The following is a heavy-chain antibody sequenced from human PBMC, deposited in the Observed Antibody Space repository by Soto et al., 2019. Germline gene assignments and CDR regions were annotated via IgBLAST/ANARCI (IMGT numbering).Heavy chain of an antibody. J-gene: IGHJ3*02. D-gene: IGHD3-22*01. CDR1: GASITYYY. V-gene: IGHV4-4*08. CDR2: FSSTGST. CDR3: AILSSYIHSGGYYNRHDAFDI. Sequence: TSETLSLTCAVSGASITYYYWNWIRQPPGRGLEWIVSFSSTGSTVYNPSLRSRVTISLDTSKNQFSLTLNSVTAADTAVYFCAILSSYIHSGGYYNRHDAFDIWGQGAMVTVSS.